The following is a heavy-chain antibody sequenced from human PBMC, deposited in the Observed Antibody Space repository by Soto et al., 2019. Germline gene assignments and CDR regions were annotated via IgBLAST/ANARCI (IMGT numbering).Heavy chain of an antibody. CDR3: ARVSRGSGTPSYYYYYGMDV. Sequence: ASVKVSCKASGYTFTGYYMHWVRQAPGQGLEWMGWINPNSGGTNYAQKFQGWVTMTRDTSISTAYMELSRLRSDDTAVYYCARVSRGSGTPSYYYYYGMDVWGQGTTVTVSS. D-gene: IGHD3-10*01. CDR1: GYTFTGYY. V-gene: IGHV1-2*04. J-gene: IGHJ6*02. CDR2: INPNSGGT.